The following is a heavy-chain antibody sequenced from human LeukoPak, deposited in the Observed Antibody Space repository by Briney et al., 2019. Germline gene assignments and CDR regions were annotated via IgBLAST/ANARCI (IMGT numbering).Heavy chain of an antibody. D-gene: IGHD2-21*02. J-gene: IGHJ1*01. Sequence: GESLKISCKGSGYSFTSYWIGWVRHMPGKGLEWMGMIYPGDSDTRYSPSFQGQVTISADKSISTAYLQWSSLKASDTAMYYCATAVYCGGDCYPPALVWGQGTLVTVSS. V-gene: IGHV5-51*01. CDR3: ATAVYCGGDCYPPALV. CDR2: IYPGDSDT. CDR1: GYSFTSYW.